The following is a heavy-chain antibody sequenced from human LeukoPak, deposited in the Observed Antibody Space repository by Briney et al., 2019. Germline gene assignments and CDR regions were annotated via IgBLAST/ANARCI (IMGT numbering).Heavy chain of an antibody. Sequence: PSETLSLTCTVSGGSVSTISHFWDWVRQPPGKGLEWIVSLSDTGTTYYNPSLESRVTMSVGTSKNQFSLKLSSVTAAATAVYYCARRDHTGRSHAWFDPWGQGTLVTVSS. CDR3: ARRDHTGRSHAWFDP. V-gene: IGHV4-39*01. CDR1: GGSVSTISHF. J-gene: IGHJ5*02. D-gene: IGHD1-14*01. CDR2: LSDTGTT.